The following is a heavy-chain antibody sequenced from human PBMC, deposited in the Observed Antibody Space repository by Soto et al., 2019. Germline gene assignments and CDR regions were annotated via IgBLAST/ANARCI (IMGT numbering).Heavy chain of an antibody. J-gene: IGHJ4*02. CDR1: GGSFSGYY. D-gene: IGHD6-19*01. CDR2: INHSGST. V-gene: IGHV4-34*01. Sequence: SETLSLTCAVYGGSFSGYYWSWIRQPPGKGLEWIGEINHSGSTNYNPSLKSRVTISVDTSKNQFSLKLSSVTAADTAVYYCASSTYRSGWYFYWGQGNLVTVSS. CDR3: ASSTYRSGWYFY.